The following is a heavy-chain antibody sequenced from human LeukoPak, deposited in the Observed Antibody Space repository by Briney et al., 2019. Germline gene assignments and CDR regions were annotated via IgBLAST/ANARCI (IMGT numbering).Heavy chain of an antibody. V-gene: IGHV3-7*01. J-gene: IGHJ4*02. CDR1: RCAGRTCW. Sequence: GPSLRLPWEASRCAGRTCWLRWVRQAPGKGLEWVANINQDGSEKYYVDSVRGRFTISRDNAKNSLYLQMNSLRDEDTALYYCARGGRVHFDYWGQGTLVTVSS. CDR3: ARGGRVHFDY. CDR2: INQDGSEK.